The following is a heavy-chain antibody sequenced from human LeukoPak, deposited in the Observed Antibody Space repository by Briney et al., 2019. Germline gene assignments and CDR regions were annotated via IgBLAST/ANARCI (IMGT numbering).Heavy chain of an antibody. CDR3: ARLRIAAAGTDHDAFDI. V-gene: IGHV1-2*02. Sequence: GASVKVSCKASGYTFTSYDINWVRQAPGQGLEWMGWINPNSGGTNYAQKFQGRVTMTRDTSISTAYMELSRLRSDNTAVYYCARLRIAAAGTDHDAFDIWGQGTMVTVSS. CDR2: INPNSGGT. CDR1: GYTFTSYD. D-gene: IGHD6-13*01. J-gene: IGHJ3*02.